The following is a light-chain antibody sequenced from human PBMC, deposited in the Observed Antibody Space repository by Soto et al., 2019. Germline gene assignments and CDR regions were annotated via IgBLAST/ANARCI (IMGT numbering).Light chain of an antibody. CDR3: QQNYSIPIT. V-gene: IGKV1-39*01. J-gene: IGKJ5*01. CDR2: AAS. CDR1: QDIRNY. Sequence: DIQMTESPSSLSASIGDRATITCQASQDIRNYLNWYRQKPGKAPDILSYAASSLQSGVPSRFSGSGSGTDFTLTITGLKPEDFETYYCQQNYSIPITFGQGTRLEIK.